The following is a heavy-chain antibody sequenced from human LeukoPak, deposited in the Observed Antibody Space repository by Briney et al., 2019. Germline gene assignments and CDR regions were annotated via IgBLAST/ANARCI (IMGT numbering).Heavy chain of an antibody. V-gene: IGHV1-69*05. CDR3: ARDAYCSSTSCHTYYMDV. D-gene: IGHD2-2*02. CDR2: TNPICGTA. Sequence: AVTVTFKASGGTFISYAISRLRQPPAQGMEGVGGTNPICGTANYAQKFQGRVTITTDESTSTAYMELSSLRSEDTAVYYCARDAYCSSTSCHTYYMDVWGKGTTVTVSS. CDR1: GGTFISYA. J-gene: IGHJ6*03.